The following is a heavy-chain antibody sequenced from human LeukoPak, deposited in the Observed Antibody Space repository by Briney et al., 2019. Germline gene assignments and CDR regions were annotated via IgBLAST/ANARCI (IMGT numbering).Heavy chain of an antibody. V-gene: IGHV3-48*03. D-gene: IGHD3-22*01. CDR1: GFTFSSYE. Sequence: GGSLRLSCAASGFTFSSYEMNWVRQAPGKGLEWVSYISSSGSTIYYADSVKGRFTISRDNAKNSLYLQMNSLRAEDTAVYYCAKDRGIVVVIYYFDYWGQGTLVTVSS. J-gene: IGHJ4*02. CDR3: AKDRGIVVVIYYFDY. CDR2: ISSSGSTI.